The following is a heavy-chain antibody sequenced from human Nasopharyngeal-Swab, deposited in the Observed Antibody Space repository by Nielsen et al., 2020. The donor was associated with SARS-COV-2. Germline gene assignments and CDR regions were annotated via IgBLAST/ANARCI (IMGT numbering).Heavy chain of an antibody. V-gene: IGHV4-61*02. CDR3: ARDNQWDMSFDY. CDR1: GGSISSGSYY. D-gene: IGHD1-26*01. J-gene: IGHJ4*02. CDR2: IYTSGST. Sequence: SETLSLTCTVSGGSISSGSYYWSWIRQPAGKGLEWIGRIYTSGSTNYNPSLKSRVTISVDTSKNQFSLKLSSVTAADTAVYYCARDNQWDMSFDYWGQGTLVTVSS.